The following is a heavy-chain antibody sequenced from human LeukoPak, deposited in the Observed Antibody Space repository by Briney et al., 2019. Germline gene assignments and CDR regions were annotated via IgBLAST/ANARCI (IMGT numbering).Heavy chain of an antibody. J-gene: IGHJ4*02. V-gene: IGHV3-7*03. D-gene: IGHD3-22*01. CDR2: INHNGNVN. Sequence: GGSLRLSCAASGFTFSSYWMNWARQAPGKGLEWVASINHNGNVNYYVDSVKGRFTISRDNAKNSLYLQMSNLRADDTAVYYCARDTAQSDYDDSPSDYWGQGTLVTVSS. CDR3: ARDTAQSDYDDSPSDY. CDR1: GFTFSSYW.